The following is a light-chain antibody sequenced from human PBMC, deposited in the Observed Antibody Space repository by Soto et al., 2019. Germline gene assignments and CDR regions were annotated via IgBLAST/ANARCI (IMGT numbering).Light chain of an antibody. CDR3: ETRDSNIGV. CDR1: SGHSSHI. V-gene: IGLV4-60*03. Sequence: QLVLTQSSSASASLGSSVKLTCTLNSGHSSHIIAWHQQQPGKAPRYLMKLEGSGNYNKGSGVPDRFSGSSSGADRYLTISNLQSEDEADYYCETRDSNIGVFGEGTKVTVL. CDR2: LEGSGNY. J-gene: IGLJ3*02.